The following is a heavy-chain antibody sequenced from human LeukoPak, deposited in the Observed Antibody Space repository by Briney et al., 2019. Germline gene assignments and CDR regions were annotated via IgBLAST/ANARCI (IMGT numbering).Heavy chain of an antibody. CDR2: ITANGGVK. D-gene: IGHD1-26*01. CDR1: GFSFSDYP. CDR3: GKDLDSGSYLPGVEY. J-gene: IGHJ4*02. V-gene: IGHV3-23*01. Sequence: GGSLRLSCTTFGFSFSDYPMTSVRQAPGKGLEWVSVITANGGVKFYADSVKGRFTVSRDNSNNTLYLLMNSLRADDTAVYYCGKDLDSGSYLPGVEYCGQGTLVTVSS.